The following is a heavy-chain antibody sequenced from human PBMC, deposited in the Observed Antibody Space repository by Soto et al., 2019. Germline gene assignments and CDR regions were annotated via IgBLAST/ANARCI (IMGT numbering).Heavy chain of an antibody. CDR2: IRSKAYGGTT. CDR1: GFTFRDYA. CDR3: IRGATHYYYYGMDV. D-gene: IGHD5-12*01. J-gene: IGHJ6*02. V-gene: IGHV3-49*04. Sequence: GGSLRLSCTASGFTFRDYAMSWVRQAPGKGLEWVGFIRSKAYGGTTDYAASVKARFTISRDDSKSIAYLQMNNLKTEDTAVYYCIRGATHYYYYGMDVWGQGTTVTVSS.